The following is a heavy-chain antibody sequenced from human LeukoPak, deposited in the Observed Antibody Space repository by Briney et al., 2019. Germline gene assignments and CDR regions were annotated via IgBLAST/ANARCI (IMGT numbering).Heavy chain of an antibody. V-gene: IGHV4-34*01. CDR3: AIFNRDTAMVYSDY. D-gene: IGHD5-18*01. J-gene: IGHJ4*02. Sequence: PSETLSLTCAVYGGSFSGYYWSWIRQPPGKGLEWIGEINHSGSTNYNPSLKSRVTISVDTSKNQFSLKLSSVTAADTAMYYCAIFNRDTAMVYSDYWGQGTLVTVSS. CDR1: GGSFSGYY. CDR2: INHSGST.